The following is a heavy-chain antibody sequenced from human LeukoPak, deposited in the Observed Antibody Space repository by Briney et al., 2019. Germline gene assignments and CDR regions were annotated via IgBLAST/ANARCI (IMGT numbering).Heavy chain of an antibody. CDR3: ARDYYDSSGYYYP. V-gene: IGHV1-2*02. CDR2: INPNSGGT. J-gene: IGHJ5*02. D-gene: IGHD3-22*01. CDR1: GGTFSSYA. Sequence: ASVKVSCKASGGTFSSYAISWVRQAPGQGLEWMGWINPNSGGTNYAQKFQGRVTMTRDTSISTAYMELSRLRSDDTAVYYCARDYYDSSGYYYPWGQGTLVTVSS.